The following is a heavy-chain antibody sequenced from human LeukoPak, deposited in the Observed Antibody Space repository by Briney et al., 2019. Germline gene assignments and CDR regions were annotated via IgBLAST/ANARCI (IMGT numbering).Heavy chain of an antibody. D-gene: IGHD3-22*01. V-gene: IGHV4-31*03. CDR2: IYYSGST. CDR1: GGSISSGGYY. Sequence: SQTLSLTCTVSGGSISSGGYYWSWIRQHSGKGLEWIGYIYYSGSTYYNPSLKSRVTISVDTSKNQFSLKLSSVTAADTAVYYCAREDDSSGPLDYWGQGTPVTVSS. CDR3: AREDDSSGPLDY. J-gene: IGHJ4*02.